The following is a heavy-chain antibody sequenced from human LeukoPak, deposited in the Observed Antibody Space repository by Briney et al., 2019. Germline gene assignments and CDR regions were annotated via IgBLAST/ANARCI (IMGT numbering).Heavy chain of an antibody. D-gene: IGHD3-22*01. CDR2: VDPEDGET. Sequence: ATVTISCKASGYTFTDYYMHWVQQAPGKGVEWMGRVDPEDGETIYAEKFQGRVTITADTSTDTAYMELSSLRSEDTAVYYCATRPAYYYDSSGYYKSGDWFDPWGQGTLVTVSS. V-gene: IGHV1-69-2*01. CDR1: GYTFTDYY. CDR3: ATRPAYYYDSSGYYKSGDWFDP. J-gene: IGHJ5*02.